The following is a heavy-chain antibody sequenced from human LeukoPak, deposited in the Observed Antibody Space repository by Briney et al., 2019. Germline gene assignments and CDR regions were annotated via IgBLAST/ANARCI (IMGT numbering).Heavy chain of an antibody. V-gene: IGHV1-69*05. CDR2: IIPIFGTA. J-gene: IGHJ4*02. Sequence: ASVKVSCKASGGTFSSYAISWVRQAPGQGLEWMGGIIPIFGTANYAQKFQGGVTITTDESTSTAYMELSSLRSEDTAGYYCASKREYSSGWWFDYWGQGTLVTVSS. D-gene: IGHD6-19*01. CDR1: GGTFSSYA. CDR3: ASKREYSSGWWFDY.